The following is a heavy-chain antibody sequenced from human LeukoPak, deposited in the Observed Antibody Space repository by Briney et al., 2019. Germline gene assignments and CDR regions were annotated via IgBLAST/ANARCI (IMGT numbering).Heavy chain of an antibody. CDR3: AKDTVLLWFGGYYYYMDV. D-gene: IGHD3-10*01. CDR2: IRYDGSNK. CDR1: GFTFSSYG. V-gene: IGHV3-30*02. Sequence: PGGSLRLSCAASGFTFSSYGMHWVRQAPGKGLEWVAFIRYDGSNKYYADSVKGRFTISRDNSKSTLYLQMNSLRAEDTAVYYCAKDTVLLWFGGYYYYMDVWGKGTTVTVSS. J-gene: IGHJ6*03.